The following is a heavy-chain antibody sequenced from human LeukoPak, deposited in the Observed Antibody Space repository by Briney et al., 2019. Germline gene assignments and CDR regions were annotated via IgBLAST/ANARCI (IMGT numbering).Heavy chain of an antibody. Sequence: ASVKVSCKASGYTFTSYDINWVRQATGQGLEWMGWMNPYNGNTGYAPKFEGRVIMTRDTSISTAYLELSSLTSEDTAVYYCARAAVNLHPNHYYYMDVWGKGTTVTVSS. J-gene: IGHJ6*03. CDR2: MNPYNGNT. CDR1: GYTFTSYD. V-gene: IGHV1-8*01. CDR3: ARAAVNLHPNHYYYMDV.